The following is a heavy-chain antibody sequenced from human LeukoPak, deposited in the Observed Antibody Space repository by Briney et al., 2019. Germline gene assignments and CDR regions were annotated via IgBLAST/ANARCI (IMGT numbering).Heavy chain of an antibody. V-gene: IGHV1-46*01. CDR1: GYTFTSNY. CDR2: IYPRDGST. CDR3: ARGSRSGWHNWFDP. D-gene: IGHD6-19*01. J-gene: IGHJ5*02. Sequence: ASVKVSCKASGYTFTSNYIHWVRQAPGQGLEWMGMIYPRDGSTSYAQKFQGRVTMTRNTSISTAYMELSSLRSEDTAVYYCARGSRSGWHNWFDPWGQGTLVTVSS.